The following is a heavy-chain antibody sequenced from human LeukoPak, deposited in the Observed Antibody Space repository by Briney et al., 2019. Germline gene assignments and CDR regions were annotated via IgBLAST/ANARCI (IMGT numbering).Heavy chain of an antibody. D-gene: IGHD6-13*01. CDR1: GFTSSSYW. CDR2: IKKDGSEK. Sequence: GSLRLSCAASGFTSSSYWMSWVRQAPGKGLEWVANIKKDGSEKYYVDSVKGRFTIPRDNAKNSLYLQMNSLRAEDTAVYFCARGLYSSTTYYFDYWGQGTLVTVSS. CDR3: ARGLYSSTTYYFDY. V-gene: IGHV3-7*03. J-gene: IGHJ4*02.